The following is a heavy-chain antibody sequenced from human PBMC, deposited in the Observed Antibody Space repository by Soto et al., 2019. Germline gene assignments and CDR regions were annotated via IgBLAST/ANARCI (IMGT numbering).Heavy chain of an antibody. J-gene: IGHJ5*02. CDR3: ARGGAAAGTGPNWFDP. Sequence: GGSLRLSCAASGFTVSSNYMSWVRQAPGKGLEWVSVIYSGGSTYYADSVKGRFTISRDNSKNTLYLQMNSLRAEDTAVYYCARGGAAAGTGPNWFDPWGQGTLVTVSS. CDR2: IYSGGST. D-gene: IGHD6-13*01. CDR1: GFTVSSNY. V-gene: IGHV3-66*01.